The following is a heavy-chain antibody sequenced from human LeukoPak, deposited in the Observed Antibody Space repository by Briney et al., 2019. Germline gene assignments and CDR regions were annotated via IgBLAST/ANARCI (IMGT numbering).Heavy chain of an antibody. J-gene: IGHJ5*01. Sequence: PGGSLRLSSEASGFAFSVYVMSWLRQPPGKGLEWVSTINANSRTTSYAASVRGRFTISRDNSKNALYLQLTTLRADDTATYYCAKPISGGLAVTADWFHPWGQGTLVVVSS. CDR3: AKPISGGLAVTADWFHP. V-gene: IGHV3-23*01. CDR2: INANSRTT. CDR1: GFAFSVYV. D-gene: IGHD6-19*01.